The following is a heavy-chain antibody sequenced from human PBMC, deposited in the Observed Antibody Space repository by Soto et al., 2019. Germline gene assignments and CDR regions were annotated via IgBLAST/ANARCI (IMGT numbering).Heavy chain of an antibody. V-gene: IGHV3-30*18. D-gene: IGHD3-16*01. J-gene: IGHJ6*02. CDR2: ISYDGSNK. CDR1: GFTFSSYG. Sequence: PGGSLRLSCAASGFTFSSYGMHWVRQAPGKGLEWVAVISYDGSNKYYADSVKGRFTISRDNSKNTLYLQMNSLRAEDTAVYYCAKDSGGYYYYYGMDVRGQGTTVTVSS. CDR3: AKDSGGYYYYYGMDV.